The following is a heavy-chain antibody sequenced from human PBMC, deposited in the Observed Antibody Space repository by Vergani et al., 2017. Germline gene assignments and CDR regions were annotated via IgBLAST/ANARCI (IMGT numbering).Heavy chain of an antibody. CDR1: GYSFTSYW. V-gene: IGHV5-51*03. Sequence: EVQLVQSGAEVKKPGESLKISCKGSGYSFTSYWIGWVRQMPGKGLEWMGIIYPGDSDTRYSPSFQGQVTISADKSISTAYLQWSSLKASDTAMYYCARGIREYDFWSGYRDYYYYMDVWGKGTTVTVSS. CDR2: IYPGDSDT. D-gene: IGHD3-3*01. J-gene: IGHJ6*03. CDR3: ARGIREYDFWSGYRDYYYYMDV.